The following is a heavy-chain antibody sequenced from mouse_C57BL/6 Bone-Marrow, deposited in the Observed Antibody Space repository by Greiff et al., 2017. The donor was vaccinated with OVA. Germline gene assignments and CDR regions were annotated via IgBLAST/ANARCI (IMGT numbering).Heavy chain of an antibody. CDR3: GREGGSSGRFAY. V-gene: IGHV1-53*01. J-gene: IGHJ3*01. CDR2: INPSNGGT. Sequence: VQLQQPGPELVKPGASVKLSCKASGYTFTSYWMHWVKQRPGQGLEWIGNINPSNGGTNYNEKFKSKATLTVDKSSSTAYMQLSSLTSEDSAVYYWGREGGSSGRFAYWGQGTLVTVSA. CDR1: GYTFTSYW. D-gene: IGHD3-2*02.